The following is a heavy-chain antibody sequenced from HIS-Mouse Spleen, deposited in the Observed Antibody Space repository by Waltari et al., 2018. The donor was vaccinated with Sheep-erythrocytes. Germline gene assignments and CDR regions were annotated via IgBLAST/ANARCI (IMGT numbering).Heavy chain of an antibody. J-gene: IGHJ3*02. D-gene: IGHD1-26*01. CDR3: ARANSGSYDDAFDI. Sequence: EVQLVESGGGLVQPGGSLSLSCLSSGFTFSSYDMHWVRQATGKVLGWVSAIGTAGDTYYPGAVRGRFTISRENAKNSLYLQMNSLRAGDTAVYYCARANSGSYDDAFDIWGQGTMVTVSS. CDR2: IGTAGDT. CDR1: GFTFSSYD. V-gene: IGHV3-13*01.